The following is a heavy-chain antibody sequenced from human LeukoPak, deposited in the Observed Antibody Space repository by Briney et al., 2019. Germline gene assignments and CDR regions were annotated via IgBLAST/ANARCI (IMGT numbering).Heavy chain of an antibody. CDR1: GYTFTSYY. CDR3: ARWRGGSVWFDP. V-gene: IGHV1-46*01. Sequence: ASVKVSCKASGYTFTSYYIHWVRQAPGQGLEWMGIINPSGGGSTYAQKFHARVTMTRDTSTSTVYMELSSLRSEDTAVYFCARWRGGSVWFDPWGQGTLVTVSS. J-gene: IGHJ5*02. D-gene: IGHD2-15*01. CDR2: INPSGGGS.